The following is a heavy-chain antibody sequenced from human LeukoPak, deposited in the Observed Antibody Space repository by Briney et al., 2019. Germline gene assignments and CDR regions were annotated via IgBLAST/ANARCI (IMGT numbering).Heavy chain of an antibody. D-gene: IGHD6-13*01. CDR3: AKDKTAAYYYYYYMDV. J-gene: IGHJ6*03. CDR2: ISWNSGSI. Sequence: GGSLRLSCAASGFTFSSYSMNWVRQAPGKGLEWVSGISWNSGSIGYADSVKGRFTISRDNAKNSLYLQMNSLRAEDTALYYCAKDKTAAYYYYYYMDVWGKGTTVTISS. V-gene: IGHV3-9*01. CDR1: GFTFSSYS.